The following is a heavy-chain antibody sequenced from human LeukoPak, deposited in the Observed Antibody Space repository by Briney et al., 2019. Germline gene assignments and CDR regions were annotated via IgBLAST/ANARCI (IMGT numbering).Heavy chain of an antibody. J-gene: IGHJ3*02. Sequence: PGGSLRLSCAASGSTFSDYYMSWIRQAPGKGLEWVSYISSSGSTIYYADSVKGRFTISRDNAKNSLYLQMNSLRAEDTAVYYCARDSGYESFDAFDIWGQGTMVTVSS. V-gene: IGHV3-11*01. D-gene: IGHD3-22*01. CDR3: ARDSGYESFDAFDI. CDR2: ISSSGSTI. CDR1: GSTFSDYY.